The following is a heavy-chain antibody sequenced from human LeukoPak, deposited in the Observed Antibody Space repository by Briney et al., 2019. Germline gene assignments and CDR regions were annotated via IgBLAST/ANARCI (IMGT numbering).Heavy chain of an antibody. J-gene: IGHJ4*02. CDR2: ISSTGST. D-gene: IGHD1-26*01. CDR3: ARVVHSGSYFFDS. V-gene: IGHV4-59*08. Sequence: PSDTPSLTCTVSGGAISDYYWSWIRQPPGKGLEWIGYISSTGSTNRNPSLKSRVTISVDTSKNQFSLHLSSVTAADTAVYYCARVVHSGSYFFDSWGQGTLVTVSS. CDR1: GGAISDYY.